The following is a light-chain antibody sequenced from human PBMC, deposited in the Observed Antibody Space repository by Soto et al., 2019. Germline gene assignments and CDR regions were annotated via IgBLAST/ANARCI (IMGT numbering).Light chain of an antibody. Sequence: DIQMTQSPSTLSGSVGDRVTITCRASQTISSWLAWYQQKPGKAPKLLIYKASTLKSGVPSRFSGSGSGTEFTLTISSLQPDDFATYYCQHCNSYSEAFGQGTKVDNK. V-gene: IGKV1-5*03. CDR3: QHCNSYSEA. CDR1: QTISSW. CDR2: KAS. J-gene: IGKJ1*01.